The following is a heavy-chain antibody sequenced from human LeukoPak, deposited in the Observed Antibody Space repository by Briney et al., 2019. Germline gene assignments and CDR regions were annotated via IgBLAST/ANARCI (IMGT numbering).Heavy chain of an antibody. CDR1: GLTFSGAW. CDR2: IKGKDYGERT. D-gene: IGHD3-3*01. J-gene: IGHJ4*02. Sequence: GGSLRLSCAASGLTFSGAWMSWVRQAPGRGLEWVGCIKGKDYGERTSYAAHVVGRFTISSHDSRNILYLQMDSLQTEDRAVYYCAADLPTFGVGEFDSWGQGTLVTVSS. V-gene: IGHV3-15*01. CDR3: AADLPTFGVGEFDS.